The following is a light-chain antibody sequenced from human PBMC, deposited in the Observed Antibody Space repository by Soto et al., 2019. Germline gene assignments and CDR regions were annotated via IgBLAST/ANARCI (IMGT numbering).Light chain of an antibody. J-gene: IGKJ1*01. Sequence: EIVLTQSPDTLSLFPGERATLSCRASQSVSSTYLAWYQQKPGQAPRPLISAASSRATGTPDRFSGNGSGTDFTRTISRLEPEDFAVYYCQQYGSSRWTFGQGTKVEIK. V-gene: IGKV3-20*01. CDR3: QQYGSSRWT. CDR2: AAS. CDR1: QSVSSTY.